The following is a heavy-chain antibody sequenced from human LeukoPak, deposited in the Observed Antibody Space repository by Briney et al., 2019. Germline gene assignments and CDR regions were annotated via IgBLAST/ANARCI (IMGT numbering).Heavy chain of an antibody. Sequence: PSETLSLTCTVSGGSISSYYWSWIRQPPGKGLEWIGCIYYSGSTNYNPSLKSRVTISVETSKNQFSLKLKSVTAADTAVYYCARAGFGPQGYYYYMDVWGKGTKVSVCS. CDR1: GGSISSYY. D-gene: IGHD3/OR15-3a*01. J-gene: IGHJ6*03. V-gene: IGHV4-59*01. CDR2: IYYSGST. CDR3: ARAGFGPQGYYYYMDV.